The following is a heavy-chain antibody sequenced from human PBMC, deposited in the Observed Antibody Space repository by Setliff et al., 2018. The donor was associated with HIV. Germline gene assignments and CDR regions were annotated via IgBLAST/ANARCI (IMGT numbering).Heavy chain of an antibody. Sequence: SVKVSCKASGYSFTGYYIHWVRQAPGQGLEWIGWIVVGSGNTNYAQKFQERVTITRDMSTSTSYMELTNLRSEDTAVYYCAARPGVDSSGYYDYYYMDVWAKGTTVTVSS. CDR1: GYSFTGYY. D-gene: IGHD3-22*01. CDR2: IVVGSGNT. V-gene: IGHV1-58*02. J-gene: IGHJ6*03. CDR3: AARPGVDSSGYYDYYYMDV.